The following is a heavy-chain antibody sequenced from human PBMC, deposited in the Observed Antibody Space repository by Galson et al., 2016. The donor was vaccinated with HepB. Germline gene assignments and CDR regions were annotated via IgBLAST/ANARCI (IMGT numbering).Heavy chain of an antibody. V-gene: IGHV4-59*01. CDR3: ARGVTGTPYFDL. CDR1: GGSISSYY. CDR2: IYKSGST. D-gene: IGHD2-21*02. J-gene: IGHJ4*02. Sequence: SETLSLTCTISGGSISSYYWSWIRQTPGKGLEWIGCIYKSGSTNYGPSLNSRVTLSVDSSKNQFSLNLDSVTAADTAVYYCARGVTGTPYFDLWGPGALITVSS.